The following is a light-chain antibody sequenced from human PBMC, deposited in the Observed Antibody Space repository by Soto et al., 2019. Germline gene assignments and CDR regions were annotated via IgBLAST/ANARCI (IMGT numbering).Light chain of an antibody. Sequence: EVVLTQSPGTLSVSLGESATLSCRASQSVDGYLAWYQQKPGQAPRLLIYGASTRATGVTARFRGGGSGTEFTLTISSLQSEDSAVYYCQQYHKWPPITFGQGTRLAI. CDR1: QSVDGY. V-gene: IGKV3-15*01. CDR3: QQYHKWPPIT. J-gene: IGKJ5*01. CDR2: GAS.